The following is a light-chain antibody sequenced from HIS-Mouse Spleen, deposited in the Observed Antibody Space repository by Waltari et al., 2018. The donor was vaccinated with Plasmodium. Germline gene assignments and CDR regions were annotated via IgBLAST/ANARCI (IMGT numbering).Light chain of an antibody. CDR3: QQYYSYPYT. CDR2: AAS. V-gene: IGKV1-8*01. CDR1: QGISSY. J-gene: IGKJ2*01. Sequence: AIRMTQSPSSFSASTGDRVTITCRASQGISSYLAWYQQKPGKAPKLLIYAASTLQSVVAARFSGSGSGTDFTLTISCLQSEDVATYYCQQYYSYPYTFGQGTKLEIK.